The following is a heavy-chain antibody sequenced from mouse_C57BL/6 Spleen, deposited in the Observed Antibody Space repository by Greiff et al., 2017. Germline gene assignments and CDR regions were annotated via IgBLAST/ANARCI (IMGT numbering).Heavy chain of an antibody. CDR3: ASGGITTVVEDYAMDY. D-gene: IGHD1-1*01. CDR1: GYTFTSYW. J-gene: IGHJ4*01. Sequence: QVQLQQPGAELVKPGASVKMSCKASGYTFTSYWITWVKQRPGQGLEWIGDIYPGSGSTNYNEKFKSKATLTVDTSSSTAYMQLSSLTSEDSAVYYCASGGITTVVEDYAMDYWGQGTSVTVSS. V-gene: IGHV1-55*01. CDR2: IYPGSGST.